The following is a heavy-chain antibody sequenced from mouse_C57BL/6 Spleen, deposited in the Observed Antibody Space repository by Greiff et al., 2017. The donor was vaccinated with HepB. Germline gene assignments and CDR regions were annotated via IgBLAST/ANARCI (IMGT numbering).Heavy chain of an antibody. J-gene: IGHJ4*01. Sequence: VQLQQSGPELVKPGASVKISCKASGYTFTDYYMNWVKQSHGNSLEWIGDINPNNGGTSYNQKFKGKATVTVDKSSSTAYMELRSLTSEDSAVYYCARAVAMDYWGQGTSVTVSS. V-gene: IGHV1-26*01. CDR3: ARAVAMDY. CDR1: GYTFTDYY. CDR2: INPNNGGT.